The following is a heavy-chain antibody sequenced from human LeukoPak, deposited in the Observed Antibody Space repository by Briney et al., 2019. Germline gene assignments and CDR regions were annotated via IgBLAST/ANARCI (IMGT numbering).Heavy chain of an antibody. CDR3: VKNNGWFHLAQ. CDR1: GFTFNSYT. D-gene: IGHD6-19*01. CDR2: IKTDGSET. V-gene: IGHV3-7*03. Sequence: GGSLRLSCAASGFTFNSYTMTWVRQAPGKGLEWVGHIKTDGSETYYLDSLRGRFSISRDNTNNALYLQMNSLRVEDTAVYYCVKNNGWFHLAQWGQGTLVTVSS. J-gene: IGHJ4*02.